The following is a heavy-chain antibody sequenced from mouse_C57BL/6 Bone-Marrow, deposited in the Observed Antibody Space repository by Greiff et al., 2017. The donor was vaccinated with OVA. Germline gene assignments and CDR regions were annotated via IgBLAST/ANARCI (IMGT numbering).Heavy chain of an antibody. V-gene: IGHV1-85*01. CDR2: LSPSDGST. J-gene: IGHJ3*01. Sequence: QVQLKESGPELVKPGASVKLSCKASGYTFTSYDINWVPQRPGQGLDCLFCLSPSDGSTKYNEKFKGKATLTVDTSSSTAYMELHSLTSEDSAVYFCARSSWEGFAYWGQGTLVTVSA. D-gene: IGHD4-1*01. CDR3: ARSSWEGFAY. CDR1: GYTFTSYD.